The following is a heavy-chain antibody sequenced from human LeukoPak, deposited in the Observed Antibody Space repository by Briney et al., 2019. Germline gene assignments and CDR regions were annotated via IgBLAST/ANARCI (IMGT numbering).Heavy chain of an antibody. CDR3: ARDITMGPADAFDI. V-gene: IGHV1-18*01. J-gene: IGHJ3*02. Sequence: ASVKVSCKASGYTFTNYAISWVRQAPRQGLEWMGWISAYNGNTNYAQKFQGRVTMTTDTSTSTTYMELRSLRSDDTAVYYCARDITMGPADAFDIWGQGTMVTVSS. CDR1: GYTFTNYA. D-gene: IGHD3-10*01. CDR2: ISAYNGNT.